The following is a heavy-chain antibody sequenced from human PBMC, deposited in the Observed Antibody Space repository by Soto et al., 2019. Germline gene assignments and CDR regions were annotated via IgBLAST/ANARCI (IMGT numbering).Heavy chain of an antibody. CDR2: ISSSSSYI. V-gene: IGHV3-21*01. CDR1: GFTFRSST. Sequence: EVQLVESGGGLVKPGGSLRLSCAGSGFTFRSSTISWVRQAPGKGLEWVSSISSSSSYIYYADSLKGRFTISRDNAKISLYLQLSSLRAEDTAVYYCARDLGEMYAIWGQGALVTVSS. J-gene: IGHJ4*02. D-gene: IGHD2-8*01. CDR3: ARDLGEMYAI.